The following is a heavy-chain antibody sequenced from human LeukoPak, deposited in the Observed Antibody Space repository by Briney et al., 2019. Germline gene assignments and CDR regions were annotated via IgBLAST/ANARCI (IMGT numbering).Heavy chain of an antibody. V-gene: IGHV3-21*01. D-gene: IGHD3-10*01. CDR2: TSSSSSYI. Sequence: GGSLRLSCAASGFTFSSYSMNWVRQAPGKGLEWVSSTSSSSSYIYYADSVKGRFTISRDNAKNSLYLQMNSLRAEDTAVYYCARVYYYGSGNYFDYYYYMDVWGKGTTVTVSS. J-gene: IGHJ6*03. CDR3: ARVYYYGSGNYFDYYYYMDV. CDR1: GFTFSSYS.